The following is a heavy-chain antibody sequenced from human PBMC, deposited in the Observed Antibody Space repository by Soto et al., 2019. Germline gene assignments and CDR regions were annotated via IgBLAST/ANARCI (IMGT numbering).Heavy chain of an antibody. CDR3: ARHLTGGYFDY. CDR1: GGSISSSTYY. Sequence: SETLSLTCTVSGGSISSSTYYWAWIRQPPGKGLEWIASIYYSGRTHYNPSLESRVTISVDTSKNQFSLKLSSVTAADTAVYYCARHLTGGYFDYWGQGTLVTVSS. J-gene: IGHJ4*02. CDR2: IYYSGRT. D-gene: IGHD3-10*01. V-gene: IGHV4-39*01.